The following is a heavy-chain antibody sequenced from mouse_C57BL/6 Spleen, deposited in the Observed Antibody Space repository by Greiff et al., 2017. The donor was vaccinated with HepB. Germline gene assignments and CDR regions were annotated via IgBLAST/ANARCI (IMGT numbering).Heavy chain of an antibody. V-gene: IGHV1-15*01. CDR2: IDPETGGT. D-gene: IGHD2-4*01. CDR1: GYTFTDYE. Sequence: VKLQESGAELVRPGASVTLSCKASGYTFTDYEMHWVKQTPVHGLEWIGAIDPETGGTAYNQKFKGKAILTADKSSSTAYMELRSLTSEDSAVYYCTKIYYDYDGAFAYWGQGTLVTVSA. CDR3: TKIYYDYDGAFAY. J-gene: IGHJ3*01.